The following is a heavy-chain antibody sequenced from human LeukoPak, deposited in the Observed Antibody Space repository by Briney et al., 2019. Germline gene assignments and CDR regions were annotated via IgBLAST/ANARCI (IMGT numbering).Heavy chain of an antibody. CDR1: GGSISGYY. Sequence: PSETLSLTCTVSGGSISGYYWSWIRQPPGKGLEWIGYIYYSGSTNYNPSLKSRVTISVDTSKNQFSLKLSSVTAADTAVYYCARGGDYVPEHWGQGTLVTVSS. CDR3: ARGGDYVPEH. J-gene: IGHJ1*01. CDR2: IYYSGST. D-gene: IGHD4-17*01. V-gene: IGHV4-59*08.